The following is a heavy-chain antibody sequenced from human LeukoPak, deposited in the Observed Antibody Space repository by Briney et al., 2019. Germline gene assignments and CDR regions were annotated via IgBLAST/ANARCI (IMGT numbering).Heavy chain of an antibody. CDR1: GGSFSGYY. V-gene: IGHV4-34*01. Sequence: SETLSLTCAVYGGSFSGYYWSWIRQPPGKGLEWIGEINHSGSTNYNPSLKSRVTISVDTSKNQFSLKLSSVTAADTAVYYCARGRQYYDILTGYLPHAFDIWGQGTMVTVSS. J-gene: IGHJ3*02. D-gene: IGHD3-9*01. CDR3: ARGRQYYDILTGYLPHAFDI. CDR2: INHSGST.